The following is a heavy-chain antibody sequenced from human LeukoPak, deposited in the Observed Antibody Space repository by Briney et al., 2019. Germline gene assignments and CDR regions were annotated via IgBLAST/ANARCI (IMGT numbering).Heavy chain of an antibody. J-gene: IGHJ6*02. D-gene: IGHD2-15*01. CDR2: TYYRSKWYN. V-gene: IGHV6-1*01. Sequence: SQTLSLTCAISGDRFSTNNAAWGWLRQSPSRGLEWLGRTYYRSKWYNYYAGSVKSRIIFNPDTSKNQFSLQLNSVTPEDTAVYYCAREKVVIAATHYYGMDVWGQGTTVTVSS. CDR1: GDRFSTNNAA. CDR3: AREKVVIAATHYYGMDV.